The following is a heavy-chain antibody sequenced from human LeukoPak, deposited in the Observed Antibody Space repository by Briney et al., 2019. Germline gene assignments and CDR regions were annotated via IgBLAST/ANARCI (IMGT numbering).Heavy chain of an antibody. CDR3: ARLTYDSSGYYGY. CDR1: GGSISSSSYY. V-gene: IGHV4-39*01. D-gene: IGHD3-22*01. J-gene: IGHJ4*02. Sequence: KPSETLSLTCTVSGGSISSSSYYWGWIRQPPGKGLEWIGSIYYSGSTYYNPSLKSRVTISVDTSKNQFSLKLSSVTAADTAVYYCARLTYDSSGYYGYWGQGTLVTVSS. CDR2: IYYSGST.